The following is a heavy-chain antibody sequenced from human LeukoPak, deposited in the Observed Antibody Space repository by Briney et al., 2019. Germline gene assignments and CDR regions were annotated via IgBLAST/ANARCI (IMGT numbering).Heavy chain of an antibody. CDR2: IRYDGSNK. J-gene: IGHJ4*02. V-gene: IGHV3-30*02. D-gene: IGHD3-9*01. CDR3: AKAANYDILTGYYLDY. CDR1: GFTFSSYG. Sequence: GGSLRLSCAASGFTFSSYGMQWVRQAPGKGLEWVGFIRYDGSNKYYADSVKGRFTISRDNSKNTLYLQMNNLRAEDTAIYYCAKAANYDILTGYYLDYWGQGTLVTVSS.